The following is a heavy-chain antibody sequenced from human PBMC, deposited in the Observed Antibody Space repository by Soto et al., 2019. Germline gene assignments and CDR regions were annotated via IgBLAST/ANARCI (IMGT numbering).Heavy chain of an antibody. CDR2: IYHSGNT. CDR3: ARVGSGYSSSWHWFDP. D-gene: IGHD6-13*01. CDR1: GYSISSGYY. Sequence: SETLSLTCAVSGYSISSGYYWGWIRQPPGKGLEWIGSIYHSGNTYYNPSLKSRVTISVDTSKNQFSLKLSSVTAADTAVYYCARVGSGYSSSWHWFDPWGQGTLVTVSS. J-gene: IGHJ5*02. V-gene: IGHV4-38-2*01.